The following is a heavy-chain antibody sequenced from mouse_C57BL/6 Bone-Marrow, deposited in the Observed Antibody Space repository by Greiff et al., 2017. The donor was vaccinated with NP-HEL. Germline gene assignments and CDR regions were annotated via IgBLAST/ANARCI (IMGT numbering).Heavy chain of an antibody. V-gene: IGHV5-12*01. J-gene: IGHJ1*03. CDR2: ISNGGGST. Sequence: EVMLVESGGGLVQPGGSLKLSCAASGFTFSDYYMYWVRQTPEKRLEWVAYISNGGGSTYYPDTVKGRFTFSRDNANNTLYLQISRLKSEDTAMYYCAKGVWYFDVWGTGTTVTVSS. CDR3: AKGVWYFDV. CDR1: GFTFSDYY.